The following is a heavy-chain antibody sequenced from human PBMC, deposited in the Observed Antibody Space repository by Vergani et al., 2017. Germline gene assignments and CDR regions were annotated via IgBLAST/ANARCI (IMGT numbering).Heavy chain of an antibody. CDR1: GYSLTELT. Sequence: QVQLVQSGSEVRKPGASVKVSCQVSGYSLTELTIHWVRQAPGKGLEWMGGFDPEHGEVTFAHHIQGRVTMTEERSTDTAYMELSSLRPEDTALYYCAIGTEYYDSSGYYLDYWGQGTLVTVSS. CDR2: FDPEHGEV. CDR3: AIGTEYYDSSGYYLDY. D-gene: IGHD3-22*01. V-gene: IGHV1-24*01. J-gene: IGHJ4*02.